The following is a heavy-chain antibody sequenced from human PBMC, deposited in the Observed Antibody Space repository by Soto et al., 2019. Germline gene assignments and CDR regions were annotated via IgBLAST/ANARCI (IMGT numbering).Heavy chain of an antibody. CDR1: GFSVSSNY. V-gene: IGHV3-53*01. CDR2: IYSGGST. D-gene: IGHD4-17*01. CDR3: ARGFTVTTGTTDAFDI. J-gene: IGHJ3*02. Sequence: EVHLVESGGGLIQPGGSLRLSCAASGFSVSSNYMTWVRQAPGKGLEWVSVIYSGGSTSSADSVKGRFTISRDNSKNTLSLQMNSLRAEDTAVYFCARGFTVTTGTTDAFDIWGQGTMVTVSS.